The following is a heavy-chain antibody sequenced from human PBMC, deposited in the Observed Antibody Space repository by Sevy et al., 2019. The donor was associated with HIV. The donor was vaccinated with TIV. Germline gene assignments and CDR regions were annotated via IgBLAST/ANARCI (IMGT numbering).Heavy chain of an antibody. CDR2: IYPGDSDT. J-gene: IGHJ6*02. Sequence: GESLKISCKGSGYSFTSCWIGWVRQMPGKGLEWMGIIYPGDSDTRYSPSFQGQVTISADKSISTAYLQWSSLKASDTAMYYCARHIAAHPPYYYYGMDVWGQGTTVTVSS. V-gene: IGHV5-51*01. CDR3: ARHIAAHPPYYYYGMDV. D-gene: IGHD6-6*01. CDR1: GYSFTSCW.